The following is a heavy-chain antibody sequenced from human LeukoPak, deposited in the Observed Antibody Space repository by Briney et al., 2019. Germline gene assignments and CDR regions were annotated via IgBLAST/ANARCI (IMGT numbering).Heavy chain of an antibody. CDR2: INHSGST. Sequence: SETLSLTCAAYGGSFSGYYWSWIRQPPGKGLEWIGEINHSGSTNYNPSLKSRVTISVDTSKNQFSLKLSSVTAADTAVYYCASSGDYPFDYWGQGTLVTVSS. D-gene: IGHD4-17*01. CDR3: ASSGDYPFDY. J-gene: IGHJ4*02. V-gene: IGHV4-34*01. CDR1: GGSFSGYY.